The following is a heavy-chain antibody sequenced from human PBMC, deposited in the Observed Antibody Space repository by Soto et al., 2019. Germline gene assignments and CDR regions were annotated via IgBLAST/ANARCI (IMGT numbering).Heavy chain of an antibody. CDR3: ASLMITFGGVIAYYFDY. J-gene: IGHJ4*02. CDR1: GGSFSGYY. Sequence: GSLRLSCAVYGGSFSGYYWSWIRQPPGKGLEWIGEINHSGSTNYNPSLKSRVTISVDTSKNQFSLKLSSVTAADTAVYYCASLMITFGGVIAYYFDYWGQGTLVTVSS. D-gene: IGHD3-16*02. CDR2: INHSGST. V-gene: IGHV4-34*01.